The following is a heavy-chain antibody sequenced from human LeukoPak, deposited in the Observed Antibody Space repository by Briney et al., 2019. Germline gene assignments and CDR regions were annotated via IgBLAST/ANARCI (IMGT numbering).Heavy chain of an antibody. D-gene: IGHD6-19*01. V-gene: IGHV1-69*04. CDR2: IIPILGIA. CDR3: ARGIAVAGYYFDY. CDR1: GYTFTSYG. Sequence: SVKVSCKASGYTFTSYGISWVRQAPGQGLEWMGRIIPILGIANYAQKFQGRVTITADKSASTAYMELSSLRSEDTAVYYCARGIAVAGYYFDYWGQGTLVTVSS. J-gene: IGHJ4*02.